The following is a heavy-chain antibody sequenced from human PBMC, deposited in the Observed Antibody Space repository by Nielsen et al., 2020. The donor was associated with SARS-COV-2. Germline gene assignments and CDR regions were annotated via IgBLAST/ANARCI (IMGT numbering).Heavy chain of an antibody. J-gene: IGHJ4*02. CDR3: ARDLGGVFDY. CDR2: IYSGGST. Sequence: GESLKISCAASGFTVSSNYMSWVCQAPGKGLEWVSVIYSGGSTYYADSVKGRFTISRHNSKNTLYLQMNSLRAEDTAVYYCARDLGGVFDYWGQGTLVTVSS. V-gene: IGHV3-53*04. D-gene: IGHD3-16*01. CDR1: GFTVSSNY.